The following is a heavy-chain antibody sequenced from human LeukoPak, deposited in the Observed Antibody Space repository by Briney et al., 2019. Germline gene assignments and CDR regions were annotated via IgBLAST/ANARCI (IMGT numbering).Heavy chain of an antibody. Sequence: SVKVSCKASGGTFSSYAISWVRQAPGQGLEWMGGIIPIFGTANYAQKFQGRVTITADESTSTAYMELSSLRSEDTAVYYCAKDGLQSGDFWSGYYNYWGQGTLVTVSS. V-gene: IGHV1-69*13. CDR3: AKDGLQSGDFWSGYYNY. CDR2: IIPIFGTA. J-gene: IGHJ4*02. D-gene: IGHD3-3*01. CDR1: GGTFSSYA.